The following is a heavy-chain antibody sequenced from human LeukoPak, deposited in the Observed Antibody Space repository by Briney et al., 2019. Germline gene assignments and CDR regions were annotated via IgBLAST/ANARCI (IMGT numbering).Heavy chain of an antibody. CDR1: GFTFSSYG. CDR3: VKDRRSSWYYFDY. D-gene: IGHD6-13*01. Sequence: GRSLRLSCAASGFTFSSYGMHWVRQAPGKGLEWVAVIWYDGSNKYYADSVKGRFTISRDNSKNTLYLQMSSLRAEDTAVYYCVKDRRSSWYYFDYWGQGTLVTVSS. J-gene: IGHJ4*02. V-gene: IGHV3-33*06. CDR2: IWYDGSNK.